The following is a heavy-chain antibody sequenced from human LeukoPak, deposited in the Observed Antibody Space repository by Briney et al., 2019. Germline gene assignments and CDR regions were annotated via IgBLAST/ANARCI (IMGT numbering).Heavy chain of an antibody. CDR3: IRDFRSADL. J-gene: IGHJ5*02. Sequence: GGSLRLSCAASGFTFSSYWMNWVRQAPGKGLVWVSRIASDGSSTTYADSVKGRFTISRDNAKNTVYLEMNSLSVEDTATYYCIRDFRSADLWGQGTLSPSLQ. CDR1: GFTFSSYW. CDR2: IASDGSST. V-gene: IGHV3-74*01.